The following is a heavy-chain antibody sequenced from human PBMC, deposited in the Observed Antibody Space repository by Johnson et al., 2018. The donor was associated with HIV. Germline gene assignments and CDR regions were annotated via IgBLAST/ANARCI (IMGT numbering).Heavy chain of an antibody. CDR2: IGPAGDT. Sequence: VQLVESCGGLVQPGGSLRLSCAASGFTFDDYGMSWVRQPPGKGLEWVSAIGPAGDTYYPGSVKGRFTISRDNSKNKLHLQMNSLRGEDTAVYYCARLSKGGFDAFDIWGQGTMVTVSS. V-gene: IGHV3-13*01. CDR1: GFTFDDYG. J-gene: IGHJ3*02. D-gene: IGHD5/OR15-5a*01. CDR3: ARLSKGGFDAFDI.